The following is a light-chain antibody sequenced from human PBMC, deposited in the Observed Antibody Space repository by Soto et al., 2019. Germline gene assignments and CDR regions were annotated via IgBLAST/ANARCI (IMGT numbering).Light chain of an antibody. Sequence: EIVLTQSPATLSLSPGERATLSCRASQSVFTSLAWFQQKPGQAPKLLISDTSNRATGIPARFSGSGSGTDFTLTISSLEPEDFAVYYCQQYGSSPYTFGQGTKLEIK. CDR2: DTS. CDR3: QQYGSSPYT. CDR1: QSVFTS. J-gene: IGKJ2*01. V-gene: IGKV3-11*01.